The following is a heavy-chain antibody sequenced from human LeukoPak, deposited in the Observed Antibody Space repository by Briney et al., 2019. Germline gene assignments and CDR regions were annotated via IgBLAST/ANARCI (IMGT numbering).Heavy chain of an antibody. Sequence: GGSVKVSCTASGGTFSSYAISWVRQAPGQGLEWMGRIITILGIANYAQKFQGRVTITADKSTSTAYMELSSLRSEDTAVYYCAGSLYCSSTSCYYGGYYYYGMDVWGQGTTVTVSS. CDR1: GGTFSSYA. J-gene: IGHJ6*02. D-gene: IGHD2-2*01. CDR2: IITILGIA. V-gene: IGHV1-69*04. CDR3: AGSLYCSSTSCYYGGYYYYGMDV.